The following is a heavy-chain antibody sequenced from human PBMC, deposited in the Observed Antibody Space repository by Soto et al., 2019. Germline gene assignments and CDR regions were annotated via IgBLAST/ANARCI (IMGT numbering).Heavy chain of an antibody. Sequence: EVHLVESGGGLVQPGGSLRLSCVASGFTFSRYWMSWVRQAPGKGLEWVANIKEDGNEKYYVDSVKGRFTISRDNATNSLFLQMNSLRAEDAAVYYCSRDDEVFFASWGQGTLVTVSS. D-gene: IGHD3-10*01. CDR2: IKEDGNEK. J-gene: IGHJ4*02. CDR1: GFTFSRYW. CDR3: SRDDEVFFAS. V-gene: IGHV3-7*01.